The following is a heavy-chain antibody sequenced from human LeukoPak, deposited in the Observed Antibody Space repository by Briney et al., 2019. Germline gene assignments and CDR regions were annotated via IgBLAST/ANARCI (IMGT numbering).Heavy chain of an antibody. CDR3: ARGVRLSLPSPFDY. J-gene: IGHJ4*02. Sequence: SETLSLTCAVYGGSFSGYYWSWIRQPPGKGLEWIGEINHSGSTNYNPSLKSRVTISVDTSKNQFSLKLSSVTAADTAVYYCARGVRLSLPSPFDYWGQGTLVTVSS. CDR2: INHSGST. V-gene: IGHV4-34*01. CDR1: GGSFSGYY. D-gene: IGHD2-15*01.